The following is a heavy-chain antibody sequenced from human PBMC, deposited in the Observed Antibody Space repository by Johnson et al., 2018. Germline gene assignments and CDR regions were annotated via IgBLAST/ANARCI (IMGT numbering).Heavy chain of an antibody. CDR3: ARDREEWRVRGYFQN. CDR2: IWYDGSNK. CDR1: GFTFSSYG. D-gene: IGHD6-19*01. J-gene: IGHJ1*01. V-gene: IGHV3-33*01. Sequence: QVQLVESGGGVVQPGRSLRLSCAASGFTFSSYGMHWVRQAPGKGLEWVAVIWYDGSNKYYADSVKGRFTISRDNSKNTLYRQMNSLRAEETAVDYCARDREEWRVRGYFQNWGQGTRVTVSS.